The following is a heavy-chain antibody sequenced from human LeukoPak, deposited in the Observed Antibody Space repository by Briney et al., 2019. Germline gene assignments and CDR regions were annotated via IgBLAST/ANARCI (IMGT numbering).Heavy chain of an antibody. J-gene: IGHJ4*02. V-gene: IGHV4-39*01. CDR1: GGSTSSSSFY. CDR3: ARLRAFYYDSSGYYNFDF. D-gene: IGHD3-22*01. Sequence: TPSETLSLTCTVSGGSTSSSSFYWGWIRQPPGKGLECIGRISYSGRTYYNPSLQSRVTISVDTSKNQFSLRLSSVTAADTAVYYCARLRAFYYDSSGYYNFDFWGQGTLVTVSS. CDR2: ISYSGRT.